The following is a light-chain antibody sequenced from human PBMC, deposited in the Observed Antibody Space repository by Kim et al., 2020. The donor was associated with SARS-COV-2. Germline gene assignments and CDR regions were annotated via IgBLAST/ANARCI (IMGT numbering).Light chain of an antibody. Sequence: GQSVTAATTVASGAIGGYTTDSWYHHPPGTAPKLMIYEVNKRPSGVPDRFSGSKSGNTASLTVSGLQAEDEADYYCNSYADTNNLIFGGGTQLTVL. CDR2: EVN. CDR1: SGAIGGYTT. J-gene: IGLJ2*01. V-gene: IGLV2-8*01. CDR3: NSYADTNNLI.